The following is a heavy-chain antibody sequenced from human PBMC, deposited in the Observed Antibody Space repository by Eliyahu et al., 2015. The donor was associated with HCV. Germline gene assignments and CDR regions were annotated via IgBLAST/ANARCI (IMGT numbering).Heavy chain of an antibody. Sequence: EVQLVQSGAXVKXPGESXXISXKGSGYXXTNYWIGWVRQXPGKGLEWMGXIYPGDSDTRYSPPFQGQVTISADKSISTAYLQWSSLKASDTAMYYCARRFSAAADPFDYWGQGTLVTVSS. CDR1: GYXXTNYW. V-gene: IGHV5-51*01. D-gene: IGHD6-13*01. J-gene: IGHJ4*02. CDR2: IYPGDSDT. CDR3: ARRFSAAADPFDY.